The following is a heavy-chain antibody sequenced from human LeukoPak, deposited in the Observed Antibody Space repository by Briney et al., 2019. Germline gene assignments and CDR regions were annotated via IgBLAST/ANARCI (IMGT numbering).Heavy chain of an antibody. CDR2: KNQVGVAR. Sequence: GGSLRLSCAASGLTISTHWMSWVRQAPGKGLEWVANKNQVGVARLHVDSGKGRGSIPRDNAKRSLYLQINSLRDEDTAVYYCAKPHRPYGSGSYPLDYWGQGTLVTVSS. J-gene: IGHJ4*02. CDR1: GLTISTHW. CDR3: AKPHRPYGSGSYPLDY. D-gene: IGHD3-10*01. V-gene: IGHV3-7*03.